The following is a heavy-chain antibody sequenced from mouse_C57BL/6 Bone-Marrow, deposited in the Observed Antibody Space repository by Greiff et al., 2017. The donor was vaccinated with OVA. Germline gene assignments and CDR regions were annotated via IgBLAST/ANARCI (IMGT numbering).Heavy chain of an antibody. J-gene: IGHJ3*01. V-gene: IGHV1-81*01. CDR3: ARANWDLFFAY. Sequence: QVQLQQSGAELARPGASVKLSCKASGYTFTSYGISWVKQRTGQGLEWIGEIYPRSGNTYYNEKFKGKATLTADKSSSTAYMELRSLTAEDSAVYFCARANWDLFFAYWGQGTLVTVSA. CDR2: IYPRSGNT. CDR1: GYTFTSYG. D-gene: IGHD4-1*01.